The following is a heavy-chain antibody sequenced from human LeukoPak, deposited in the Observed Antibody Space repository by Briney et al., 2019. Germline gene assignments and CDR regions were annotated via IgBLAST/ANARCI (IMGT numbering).Heavy chain of an antibody. Sequence: SETLSLTCTVSGGSISSYYWSWIRQPPGKGLEWIGYIYYSGSTNYNPSLKSRVTIPVDTSKNQFSLKLSSVTAADTAVYYCARSDYDILTGSQYYYGMDVWGQGTTVTVSS. J-gene: IGHJ6*02. D-gene: IGHD3-9*01. CDR3: ARSDYDILTGSQYYYGMDV. CDR1: GGSISSYY. CDR2: IYYSGST. V-gene: IGHV4-59*01.